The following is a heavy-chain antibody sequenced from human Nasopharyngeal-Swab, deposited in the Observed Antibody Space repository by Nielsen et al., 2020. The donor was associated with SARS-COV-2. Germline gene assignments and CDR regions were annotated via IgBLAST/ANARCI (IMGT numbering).Heavy chain of an antibody. CDR1: GYSFTTYW. CDR3: ARLSGGTLDY. CDR2: TYPGDSDT. Sequence: GGSLRLSCKGSGYSFTTYWIGWVRQMPGKGLEWMGVTYPGDSDTRYSPSFQGQVTISADKSISTAYLQWSSLKASDTAMYYCARLSGGTLDYWGQGTLVTVSS. D-gene: IGHD1-14*01. V-gene: IGHV5-51*01. J-gene: IGHJ4*02.